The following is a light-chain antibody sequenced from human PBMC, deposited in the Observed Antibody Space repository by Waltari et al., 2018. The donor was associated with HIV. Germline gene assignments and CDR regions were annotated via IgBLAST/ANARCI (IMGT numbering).Light chain of an antibody. Sequence: DIQMTQSPSSLSASVGDRVTLTCRASQSISSYLNWYPQKPGKAPKPLIYAASSLQSGVTSRFSGSGSGTDFTLTISSLQPEDFATYYCQQSYSTPHTFGPGTKVDIK. J-gene: IGKJ3*01. CDR2: AAS. CDR3: QQSYSTPHT. V-gene: IGKV1-39*01. CDR1: QSISSY.